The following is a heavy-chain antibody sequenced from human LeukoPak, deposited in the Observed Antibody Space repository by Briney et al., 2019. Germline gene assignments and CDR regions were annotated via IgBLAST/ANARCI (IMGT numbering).Heavy chain of an antibody. J-gene: IGHJ4*02. Sequence: GGSLRLSCAASGFTFSSYGMHWVRQAPGKGLEWVALIWYDGSNEYYADSVKGRFTISRDNSKNALYLQTNSLRAEDTAVYYCAREGDFDWLFHYWGQGTLVTVSS. V-gene: IGHV3-33*01. CDR1: GFTFSSYG. D-gene: IGHD3-9*01. CDR3: AREGDFDWLFHY. CDR2: IWYDGSNE.